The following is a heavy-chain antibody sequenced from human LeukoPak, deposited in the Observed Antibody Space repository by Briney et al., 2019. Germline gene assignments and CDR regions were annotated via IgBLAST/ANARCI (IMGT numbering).Heavy chain of an antibody. CDR3: ATPTTYYYGSGSYPFDY. Sequence: ASVKVSCKASGYTFTGYYMHWVRQAPGQGLEWMGWINPNSGGTNYAQKFQGRVTMTRDTSISTAYMELSRLRSDDTAVYYCATPTTYYYGSGSYPFDYWGQGTLVTVSS. J-gene: IGHJ4*02. CDR1: GYTFTGYY. V-gene: IGHV1-2*02. D-gene: IGHD3-10*01. CDR2: INPNSGGT.